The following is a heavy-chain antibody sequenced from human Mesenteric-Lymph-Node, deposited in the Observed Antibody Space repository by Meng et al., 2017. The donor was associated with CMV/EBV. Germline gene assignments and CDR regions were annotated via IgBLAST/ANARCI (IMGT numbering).Heavy chain of an antibody. CDR3: ARDEYCSSTSCYNYGMDV. Sequence: GGSLRLSCAASGFTFNTYYMTWVRQGPGKGLEWVANIKQDGSEKYYVDSVKGRFTISRDNAKNSLYLQMNSLRAEDTAVYYCARDEYCSSTSCYNYGMDVWGQGTTVTVSS. V-gene: IGHV3-7*01. CDR1: GFTFNTYY. D-gene: IGHD2-2*01. J-gene: IGHJ6*02. CDR2: IKQDGSEK.